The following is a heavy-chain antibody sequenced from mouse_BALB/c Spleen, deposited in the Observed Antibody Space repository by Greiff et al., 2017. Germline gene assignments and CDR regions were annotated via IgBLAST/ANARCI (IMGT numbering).Heavy chain of an antibody. CDR2: ISYDGSN. CDR3: ASRGYDVGWYVDV. Sequence: LQESGPGLVKPSQSLSLTCSVTGYSITSGYYWNWIRQFPGNKLEWMGYISYDGSNNYNPSLKNRISITRDTSKNQFFLKLNSVTTEDTATYDCASRGYDVGWYVDVWGAGTTVTVSS. D-gene: IGHD2-2*01. V-gene: IGHV3-6*02. CDR1: GYSITSGYY. J-gene: IGHJ1*01.